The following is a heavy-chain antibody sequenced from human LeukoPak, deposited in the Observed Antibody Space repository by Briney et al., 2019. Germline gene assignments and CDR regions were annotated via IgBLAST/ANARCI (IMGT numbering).Heavy chain of an antibody. CDR3: ARHIIDSGSSHYYYGMDV. CDR1: GGSISSYY. J-gene: IGHJ6*02. D-gene: IGHD1-26*01. V-gene: IGHV4-4*07. Sequence: SETLSLTCTVSGGSISSYYWSWIRQPAGKGLEWIGRIYTSGSTNYNPSLKSRVTMSVDTSKNQFSLKLSSVTAADSAVYYCARHIIDSGSSHYYYGMDVWGQGTTVTVSS. CDR2: IYTSGST.